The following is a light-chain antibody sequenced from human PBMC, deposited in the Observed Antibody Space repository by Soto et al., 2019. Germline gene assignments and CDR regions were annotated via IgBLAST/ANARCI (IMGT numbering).Light chain of an antibody. CDR3: QQLNNYPRT. Sequence: DIQVTQSPSFLSASVGDRVTITCRASQGISSYLAWYQQKPGKAPNLLVYAASTLQSGVPSRFSGSGSGTEFTLTISSLQPEDFATYYCQQLNNYPRTFGQGTKVDI. CDR1: QGISSY. CDR2: AAS. V-gene: IGKV1-9*01. J-gene: IGKJ1*01.